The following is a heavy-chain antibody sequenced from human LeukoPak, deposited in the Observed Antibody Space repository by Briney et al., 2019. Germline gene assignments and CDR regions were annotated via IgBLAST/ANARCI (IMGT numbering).Heavy chain of an antibody. CDR1: GFIFSGHV. CDR3: ARSPPLYGDYAQYHFDY. Sequence: GRSLRLSCAASGFIFSGHVMHWVRQAPGKGLEWVSLISYDGSNKDYADSVKGRFTISRDNSKNTLYLQMNGLRAEDTAVYYCARSPPLYGDYAQYHFDYWGQGTLVTVSS. V-gene: IGHV3-30-3*01. J-gene: IGHJ4*02. D-gene: IGHD4-17*01. CDR2: ISYDGSNK.